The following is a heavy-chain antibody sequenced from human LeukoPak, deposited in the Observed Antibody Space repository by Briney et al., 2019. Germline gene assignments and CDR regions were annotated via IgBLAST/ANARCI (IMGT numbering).Heavy chain of an antibody. V-gene: IGHV3-33*01. Sequence: GRSLRLSCAASGFTFSTYGMHWVRQAPGKGLEWVAAIWYDGSNKYYGDSVKGRFTISRDNSKNTLYMQMNSLRAEDTAMYYCARDFDGGNAFDYWGQGTLVSVSS. D-gene: IGHD4-23*01. CDR1: GFTFSTYG. CDR2: IWYDGSNK. CDR3: ARDFDGGNAFDY. J-gene: IGHJ4*02.